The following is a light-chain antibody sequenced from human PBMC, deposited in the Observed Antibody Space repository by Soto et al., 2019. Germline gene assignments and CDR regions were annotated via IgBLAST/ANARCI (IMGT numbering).Light chain of an antibody. CDR1: QTVSSN. V-gene: IGKV3-15*01. J-gene: IGKJ4*01. CDR3: QKYNNWPLT. CDR2: GAS. Sequence: EIVMTQSPATLSGAPGGIDNISWMASQTVSSNLAWYQQKPGQAPRLLIYGASTRATGIPARFSGSGSGTEFTLRISSLQSEDFAVYYCQKYNNWPLTCGGGNKGDIK.